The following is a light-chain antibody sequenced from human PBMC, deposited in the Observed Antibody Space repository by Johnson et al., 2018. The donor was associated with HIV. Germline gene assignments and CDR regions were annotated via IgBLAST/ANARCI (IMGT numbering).Light chain of an antibody. J-gene: IGLJ1*01. V-gene: IGLV1-51*01. Sequence: QSVLTQSPSVSAAPGQKVTISCSGSNSNIGHNYVSWYQQLPGTAPKLLIYDNNKRPSGIPDRFSGSKSGTSATLGITGLQTGDEADYYCGTWDSSLSAEAGFGSGTKVTVL. CDR2: DNN. CDR3: GTWDSSLSAEAG. CDR1: NSNIGHNY.